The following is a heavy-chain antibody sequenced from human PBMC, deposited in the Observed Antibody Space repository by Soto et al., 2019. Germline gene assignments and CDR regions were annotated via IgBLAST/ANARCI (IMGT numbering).Heavy chain of an antibody. J-gene: IGHJ6*02. CDR1: GFTVISNY. CDR3: ARDYYDSSGQPGYYYYYGMDV. CDR2: IYSGGST. V-gene: IGHV3-53*01. Sequence: GGSLRLSCAASGFTVISNYMSWVRQAPGKGLEWVSVIYSGGSTYYADSVKGRFTIPRDNSKNTLYLQMNSLRAEDTAVYYCARDYYDSSGQPGYYYYYGMDVWGQGTTVTVSS. D-gene: IGHD3-22*01.